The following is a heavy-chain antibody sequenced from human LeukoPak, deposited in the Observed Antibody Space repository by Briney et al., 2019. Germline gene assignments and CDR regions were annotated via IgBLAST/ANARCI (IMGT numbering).Heavy chain of an antibody. CDR1: GLSLTNFGFG. Sequence: TGGSLRLSCAASGLSLTNFGFGMHWIRQAPGKGLEWVAFLWNTGINKNYADSVQGRFTISRDNSKNTLFLDMNRLRTDDTGVYYCVADFWADKDYWGQGTLVTVSS. V-gene: IGHV3-30*02. CDR2: LWNTGINK. CDR3: VADFWADKDY. D-gene: IGHD3-3*01. J-gene: IGHJ4*02.